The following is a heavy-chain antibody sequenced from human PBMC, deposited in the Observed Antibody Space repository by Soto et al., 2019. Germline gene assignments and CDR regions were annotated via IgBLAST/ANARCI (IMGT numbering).Heavy chain of an antibody. CDR3: ARGPAGDKVDY. CDR1: GGSISSGGYF. Sequence: QVQLTESGPGLVEPSQTLSLTCTVSGGSISSGGYFWSWIRQPPGKGLEWIGHVYNIGSTYSNPYLTSRVTISVDTSKNQFSLRLSFVTAADTAVYYCARGPAGDKVDYWSQGTLVTVSS. CDR2: VYNIGST. V-gene: IGHV4-30-4*01. J-gene: IGHJ4*02. D-gene: IGHD7-27*01.